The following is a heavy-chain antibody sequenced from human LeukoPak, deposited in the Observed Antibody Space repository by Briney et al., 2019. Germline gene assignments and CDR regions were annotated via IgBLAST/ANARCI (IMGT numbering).Heavy chain of an antibody. CDR3: GRDALVGYFSYYYMDV. CDR1: GGSISSHY. Sequence: SETLSLTCTVSGGSISSHYWTWIRQSPVKGLEWIGDISNSGSTSYNPSPKSRVTISIDTSKNQFSLKLSSVTAADTAVYYCGRDALVGYFSYYYMDVWGKGTTVTVSS. CDR2: ISNSGST. V-gene: IGHV4-59*11. J-gene: IGHJ6*03. D-gene: IGHD2-15*01.